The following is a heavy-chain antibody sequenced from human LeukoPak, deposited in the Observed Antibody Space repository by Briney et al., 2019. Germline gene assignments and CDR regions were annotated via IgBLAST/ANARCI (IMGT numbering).Heavy chain of an antibody. J-gene: IGHJ4*02. CDR2: ISSSSTSI. Sequence: GGSLRLSCAASGFTFSSYGMNWVRQAPGKGLEWVSYISSSSTSIYYADSVKGRFTISRDNTKNTLYLHMNSLRAEDTAVYYCARVPVGSYSFDYWGQGTLVTVSS. D-gene: IGHD1-26*01. V-gene: IGHV3-48*04. CDR3: ARVPVGSYSFDY. CDR1: GFTFSSYG.